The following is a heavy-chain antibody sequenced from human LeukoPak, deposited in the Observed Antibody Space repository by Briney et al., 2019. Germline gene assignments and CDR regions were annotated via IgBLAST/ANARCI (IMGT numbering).Heavy chain of an antibody. J-gene: IGHJ5*01. V-gene: IGHV2-5*02. CDR1: GFSLSTSGVG. CDR3: ASVHMFTFGGVIVKENNWFDS. CDR2: IYFDEDV. Sequence: SGPTLVKPTQTLTLTCTFSGFSLSTSGVGVGWIRQPPGKALEWLALIYFDEDVRYSPSLKSRLTITKDTSKNQVVLTMTNMDPVDTATYYCASVHMFTFGGVIVKENNWFDSWGQGTLVTVSS. D-gene: IGHD3-16*02.